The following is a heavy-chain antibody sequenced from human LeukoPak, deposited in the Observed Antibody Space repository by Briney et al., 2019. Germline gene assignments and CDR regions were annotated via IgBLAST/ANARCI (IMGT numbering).Heavy chain of an antibody. D-gene: IGHD3-10*01. CDR2: INPNRGGT. CDR1: GYTFTSYY. CDR3: ARDQGDYGSGVDY. Sequence: ASVKVSCKASGYTFTSYYMLWVRQAPGQRLEWMGWINPNRGGTNYAQKFQGRVTMSRYTSISTAYMELSRLRSDDTAVYYCARDQGDYGSGVDYWGQGTLVTVSS. V-gene: IGHV1-2*02. J-gene: IGHJ4*02.